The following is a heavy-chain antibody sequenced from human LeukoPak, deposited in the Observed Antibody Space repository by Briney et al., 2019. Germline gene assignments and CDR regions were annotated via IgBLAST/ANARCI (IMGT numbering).Heavy chain of an antibody. CDR3: AKAQDATDDYYYGMDV. J-gene: IGHJ6*02. CDR2: ISYDGSNE. Sequence: PGRSLRLSCAASGFTFSSYGMHWVRQAPGKGLEWVAVISYDGSNEYYADSVKGRFTISRDNSKNTLYLQMNSLRAEDTAVYYCAKAQDATDDYYYGMDVWGQGTTVTVSS. V-gene: IGHV3-30*18. CDR1: GFTFSSYG. D-gene: IGHD1-1*01.